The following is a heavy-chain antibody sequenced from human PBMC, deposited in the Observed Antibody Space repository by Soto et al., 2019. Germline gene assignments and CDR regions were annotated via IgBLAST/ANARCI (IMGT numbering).Heavy chain of an antibody. V-gene: IGHV1-18*01. Sequence: GASVKVSCKASGYTFTSYGISWVRQAPGQGLEWMGWISAYNGNTNYAQKLQGRVTMTTVTSTSTAYMELRSLRSDDTAVFYCARDPPIAAALPNFDYWGQGTLVTVSS. CDR3: ARDPPIAAALPNFDY. CDR1: GYTFTSYG. CDR2: ISAYNGNT. J-gene: IGHJ4*02. D-gene: IGHD6-13*01.